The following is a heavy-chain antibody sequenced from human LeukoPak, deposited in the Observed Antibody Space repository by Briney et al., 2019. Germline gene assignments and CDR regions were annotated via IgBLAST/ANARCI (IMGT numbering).Heavy chain of an antibody. J-gene: IGHJ4*02. D-gene: IGHD4-17*01. CDR2: INHSGYT. CDR3: TRTTTGHDY. Sequence: SETLSLTCAVSGVSFDDYYWRWVRQTPGKGLEWIGEINHSGYTNDNPSLKSRVTLSIDTSRKQFSLNLRSVTVADAGTYYCTRTTTGHDYWGQGTLVTVSS. V-gene: IGHV4-34*01. CDR1: GVSFDDYY.